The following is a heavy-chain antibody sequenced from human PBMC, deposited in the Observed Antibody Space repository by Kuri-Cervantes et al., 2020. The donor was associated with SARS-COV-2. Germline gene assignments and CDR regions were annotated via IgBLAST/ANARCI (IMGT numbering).Heavy chain of an antibody. CDR1: GGFISSSNW. V-gene: IGHV4-4*02. CDR2: IYHSGST. J-gene: IGHJ5*02. Sequence: SETLSLTCAVSGGFISSSNWWSWVRQPPGKGLEWIGEIYHSGSTNYNPSLKSRVTISVDKSKNQFSLKLSSVTAADTAVYYCARVRDIVLMVYVIRGWFDPWGQGTLVTVSS. D-gene: IGHD2-8*01. CDR3: ARVRDIVLMVYVIRGWFDP.